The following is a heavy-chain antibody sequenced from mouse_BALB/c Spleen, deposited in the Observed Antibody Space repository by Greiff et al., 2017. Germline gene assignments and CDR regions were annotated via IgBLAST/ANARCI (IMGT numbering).Heavy chain of an antibody. CDR3: TRSDYDGDQCYFDY. D-gene: IGHD2-3*01. Sequence: EVQLQQSGAVLVRPGASVKMSCKASGFSFTSYWMHWVKQRPGQGLEWIGSIYTGNSDTSYNQKFKGQAKLTAVTSASTAYMEISSLTDEDSAVYYDTRSDYDGDQCYFDYWGQGTTVTVSS. CDR2: IYTGNSDT. CDR1: GFSFTSYW. J-gene: IGHJ2*01. V-gene: IGHV1-5*01.